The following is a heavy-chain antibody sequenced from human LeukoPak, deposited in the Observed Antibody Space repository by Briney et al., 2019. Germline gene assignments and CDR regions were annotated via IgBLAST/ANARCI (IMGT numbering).Heavy chain of an antibody. CDR2: IYYSGST. CDR1: GGSISSYY. D-gene: IGHD6-19*01. V-gene: IGHV4-59*01. J-gene: IGHJ5*02. CDR3: ARGGGYSGGWYLKPPNWFDP. Sequence: SETLSLTCTVSGGSISSYYWSWIRQPPGKDLEWIGYIYYSGSTNYNPSLKSRVTISVDTSKNQFSLKLSSVTAADTAVYYCARGGGYSGGWYLKPPNWFDPWGQGTLVTVSS.